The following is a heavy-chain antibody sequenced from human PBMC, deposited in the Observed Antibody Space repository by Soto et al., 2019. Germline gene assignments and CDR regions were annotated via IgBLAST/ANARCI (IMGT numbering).Heavy chain of an antibody. J-gene: IGHJ5*02. CDR2: VYSSVGT. CDR3: ARGQRFSDWFDP. Sequence: PSETLSLTCTVSGGFMSSYYWTWIRQPAGKGLEWIGRVYSSVGTHYNPSLKSRVTISLDTSKNQFSLRLLSVTDADTAVYYCARGQRFSDWFDPWGQGTLVTVSS. CDR1: GGFMSSYY. V-gene: IGHV4-4*07. D-gene: IGHD3-3*01.